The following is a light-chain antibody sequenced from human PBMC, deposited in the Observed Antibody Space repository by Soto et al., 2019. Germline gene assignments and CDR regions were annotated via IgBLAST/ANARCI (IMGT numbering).Light chain of an antibody. CDR1: SSDVGGYNY. Sequence: VLTHPRSVTGSSVQSLTISCTGTSSDVGGYNYVSWYQQHPGKAPKLMIFDVSERPSGVPDRFSGSKSGNTAHLTISGLQAEDEADYYCCSYAGSYTYVFGTGTRSQS. CDR3: CSYAGSYTYV. J-gene: IGLJ1*01. V-gene: IGLV2-11*01. CDR2: DVS.